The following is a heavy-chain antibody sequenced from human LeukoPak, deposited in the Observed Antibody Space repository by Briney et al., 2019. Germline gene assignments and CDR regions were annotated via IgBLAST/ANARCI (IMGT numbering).Heavy chain of an antibody. J-gene: IGHJ6*03. V-gene: IGHV3-21*01. CDR3: ARAGRFGESFRDYYYYMDV. CDR2: ISSSSSYI. CDR1: GFTFSSYS. Sequence: GSLRLSCAASGFTFSSYSMNWVRQAPGKGLEWVSSISSSSSYIYYADSVKGRFTISRDNAKNSLYLQMNSLRAEDTAMYYCARAGRFGESFRDYYYYMDVWGKGTTVTVSS. D-gene: IGHD3-10*01.